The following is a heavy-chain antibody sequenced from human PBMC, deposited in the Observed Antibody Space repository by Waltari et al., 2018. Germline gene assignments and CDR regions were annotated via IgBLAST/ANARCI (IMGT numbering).Heavy chain of an antibody. J-gene: IGHJ4*02. CDR2: INHSGST. Sequence: QVQLQQWGAGLLKPSETLSLTCAVYGGSFSGYYWSWIRQPPGKGLEWIGEINHSGSTNYNPSLKSRVAISVDTSKNQFSLKLSSVTAADTAVYYCARALRYYYGSGSYPPDYWGQGTLVTVSS. V-gene: IGHV4-34*01. CDR3: ARALRYYYGSGSYPPDY. CDR1: GGSFSGYY. D-gene: IGHD3-10*01.